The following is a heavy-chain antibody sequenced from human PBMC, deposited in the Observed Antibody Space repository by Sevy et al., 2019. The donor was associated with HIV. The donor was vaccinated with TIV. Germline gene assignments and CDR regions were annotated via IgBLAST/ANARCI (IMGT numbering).Heavy chain of an antibody. V-gene: IGHV3-7*01. CDR1: GLIFSNYW. CDR2: IKQDGSEK. D-gene: IGHD2-2*01. Sequence: GGSLRLSCSASGLIFSNYWMSWVRQAPGKELEWVANIKQDGSEKYYGDSVKGRFSISRDNAKNLVYLKMDSLRVEDTAVYYCVRAGGDTVVVTTAIGILVMDVWGQGTTVTVSS. CDR3: VRAGGDTVVVTTAIGILVMDV. J-gene: IGHJ6*02.